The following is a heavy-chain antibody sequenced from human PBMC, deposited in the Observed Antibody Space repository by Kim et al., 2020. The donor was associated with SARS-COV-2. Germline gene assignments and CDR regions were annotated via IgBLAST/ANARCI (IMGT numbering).Heavy chain of an antibody. Sequence: YADAVKGRFTSPRDNAKKSLYLQMNSMRDEDTAVYYCARGRRGRYYADYWGQGKLVSVSS. D-gene: IGHD1-26*01. V-gene: IGHV3-48*02. J-gene: IGHJ4*02. CDR3: ARGRRGRYYADY.